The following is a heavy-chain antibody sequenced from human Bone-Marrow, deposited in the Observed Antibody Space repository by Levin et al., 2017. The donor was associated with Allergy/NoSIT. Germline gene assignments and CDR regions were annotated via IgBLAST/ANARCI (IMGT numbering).Heavy chain of an antibody. CDR3: AYLARNDAFDL. V-gene: IGHV3-30*04. CDR1: GFFFSNYS. J-gene: IGHJ3*01. Sequence: PGGSLRLSCSGSGFFFSNYSLHWVRQAPGKGLQWLGVIAYDGSDKFYADSVRGRFTVSRDNPKNTLFLHMSNLRPEDTAVYYCAYLARNDAFDLWGQGTMVTVSS. CDR2: IAYDGSDK.